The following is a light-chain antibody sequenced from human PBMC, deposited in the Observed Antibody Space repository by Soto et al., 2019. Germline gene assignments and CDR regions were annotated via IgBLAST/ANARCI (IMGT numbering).Light chain of an antibody. CDR1: QSVRSN. CDR3: QQGGNWPLT. CDR2: DAS. J-gene: IGKJ5*01. Sequence: EIVMTQSPATLSVSPGERATLFCRASQSVRSNLAWYQQKPGQAPRLLIYDASSRASGIPARFSGSGSGTDFTLTISYLEPEDFAVYYCQQGGNWPLTFGQGTRLEI. V-gene: IGKV3-11*01.